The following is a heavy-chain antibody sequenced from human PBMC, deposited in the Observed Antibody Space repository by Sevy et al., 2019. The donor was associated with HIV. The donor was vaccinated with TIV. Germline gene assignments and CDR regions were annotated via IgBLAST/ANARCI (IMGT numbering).Heavy chain of an antibody. CDR2: INPNNGGT. Sequence: ASVKVSCKASGYTFTGYYVHWVRQAPGQGLEWMGWINPNNGGTYFAKKFQDSVTLTTDTFVNTAYMELRSLTFDDTAIYYCARMGDYSDSSGYYPLKFWGQGTLVTVSS. CDR3: ARMGDYSDSSGYYPLKF. D-gene: IGHD3-22*01. J-gene: IGHJ4*02. V-gene: IGHV1-2*02. CDR1: GYTFTGYY.